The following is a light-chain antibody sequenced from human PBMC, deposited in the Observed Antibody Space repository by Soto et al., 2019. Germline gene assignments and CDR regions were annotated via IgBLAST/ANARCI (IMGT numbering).Light chain of an antibody. V-gene: IGKV3-20*01. CDR1: QAIDSTK. Sequence: DMVLTQSPGTLSLSPGDRATLSCRASQAIDSTKLAWHQQKPGQAPRLLIDDASRRATGIPDRFSGTGSGTDFTRTIDRLEPEDFAVYYGQQYVTSITFGQGTRL. J-gene: IGKJ5*01. CDR2: DAS. CDR3: QQYVTSIT.